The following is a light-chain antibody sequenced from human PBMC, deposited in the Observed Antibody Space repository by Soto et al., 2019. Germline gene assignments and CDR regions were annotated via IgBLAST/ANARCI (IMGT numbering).Light chain of an antibody. V-gene: IGKV1-39*01. J-gene: IGKJ5*01. Sequence: DIQLTQSPSSLSAPLGDSVSISCRASQNMDNHLHWYRQKSGKAPEVLIYAASTLRDGVSSRFSGSGYGTEFTLTINNLQPEDFATYYCQQSSSSPPITFGQGTRLDI. CDR2: AAS. CDR1: QNMDNH. CDR3: QQSSSSPPIT.